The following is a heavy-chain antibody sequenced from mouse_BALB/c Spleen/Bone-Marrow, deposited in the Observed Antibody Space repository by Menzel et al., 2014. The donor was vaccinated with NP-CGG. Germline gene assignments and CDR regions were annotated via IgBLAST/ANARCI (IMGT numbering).Heavy chain of an antibody. CDR3: TLWGFDY. Sequence: QVHVKQSGAELVKPGASVKLSCKASGYTFTSYWMHWVKLRPGQGFEWIGAINPGNGGTNYNEKFKRKATLTVDKSSSPTYMQLSSLSCEESAVYYCTLWGFDYWGQGTTLTVSS. CDR2: INPGNGGT. V-gene: IGHV1S16*01. CDR1: GYTFTSYW. J-gene: IGHJ2*01.